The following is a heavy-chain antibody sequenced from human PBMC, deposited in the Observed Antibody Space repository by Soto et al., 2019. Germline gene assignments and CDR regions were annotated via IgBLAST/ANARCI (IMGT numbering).Heavy chain of an antibody. Sequence: GGSLRLSCAASGFTVSSNYMSWVRQAPGKGLEWVSVIYSGGSTYYADSVKGRFTISRDNSKNTLYLQMNSLRAEDTAVYYCARGASGSYYYYYYGMDVWGQGTTVTVSS. CDR1: GFTVSSNY. V-gene: IGHV3-53*01. J-gene: IGHJ6*02. D-gene: IGHD5-12*01. CDR2: IYSGGST. CDR3: ARGASGSYYYYYYGMDV.